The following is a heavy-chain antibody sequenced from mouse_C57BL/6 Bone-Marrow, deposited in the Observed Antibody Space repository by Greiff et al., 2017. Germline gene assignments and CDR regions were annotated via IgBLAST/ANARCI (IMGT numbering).Heavy chain of an antibody. Sequence: VQLMESGAELARPGASVKLSCKASGYTFTSYGISWVKQRPGQGLEWIGEIYPRSDNTNYNEKFKGKATLTADKSSSTAYMERSSLTSEDAAVYFSTRNKGYCGSNWYFDDWGTGTTVTVSS. CDR1: GYTFTSYG. J-gene: IGHJ1*03. V-gene: IGHV1-81*01. CDR3: TRNKGYCGSNWYFDD. CDR2: IYPRSDNT. D-gene: IGHD1-1*01.